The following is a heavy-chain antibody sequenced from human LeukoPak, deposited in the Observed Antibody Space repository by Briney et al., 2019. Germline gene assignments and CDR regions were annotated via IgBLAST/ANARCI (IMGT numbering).Heavy chain of an antibody. J-gene: IGHJ4*02. D-gene: IGHD6-6*01. CDR3: ARDEPGSSSPFDY. Sequence: PSETLSLTCAVSGYSISSDYYWGWIRQPPGKGLEWIGSIYHSGSTYYNPSLKSRVTISVDTSKNQFSLKLSSVTAADTAVYYCARDEPGSSSPFDYWGQGTLVTVSS. V-gene: IGHV4-38-2*02. CDR1: GYSISSDYY. CDR2: IYHSGST.